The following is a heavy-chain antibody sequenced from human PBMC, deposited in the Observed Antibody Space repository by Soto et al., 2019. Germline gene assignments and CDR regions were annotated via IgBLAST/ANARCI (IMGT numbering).Heavy chain of an antibody. CDR2: IYHSGST. CDR1: GGSISSSNW. Sequence: SETLSLTCAVSGGSISSSNWWSWVRQPPGKGLEWIGEIYHSGSTNYNPSLKSRVTISVDKSKNQFSLKLSSVTAADTAVYYCARVGYYDILTGYPVTSGFDYWGQGTLVTVSS. J-gene: IGHJ4*02. D-gene: IGHD3-9*01. V-gene: IGHV4-4*02. CDR3: ARVGYYDILTGYPVTSGFDY.